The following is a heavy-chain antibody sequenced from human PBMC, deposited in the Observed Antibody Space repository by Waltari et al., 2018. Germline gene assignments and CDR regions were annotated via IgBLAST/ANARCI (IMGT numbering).Heavy chain of an antibody. V-gene: IGHV1-69-2*01. CDR1: GYFFTEYY. D-gene: IGHD3-9*01. Sequence: EVQLVQSGAELTKPGTTVKISCKVSGYFFTEYYILWVQQAPGKGLEWMGLVVPEHGETKYAEKFQGRVTITADKSTDTAYMELSSLRSDDTAVYYCATLGGFYDTWTGYSDFWGQGTLVTVSS. CDR3: ATLGGFYDTWTGYSDF. CDR2: VVPEHGET. J-gene: IGHJ4*02.